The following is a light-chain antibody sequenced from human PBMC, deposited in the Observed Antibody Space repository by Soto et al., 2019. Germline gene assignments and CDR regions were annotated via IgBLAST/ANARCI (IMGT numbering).Light chain of an antibody. V-gene: IGLV2-14*01. Sequence: QSVLTQPASVSGFPGRSITISCTGTSSDVGAYNYDSWYQQYPGEAPKVIIYDVSHRPAGVSNRFSGSKSGNTASLTISGLQTQDEADYYCSSYTSATTYVFGTGTKVTVL. CDR1: SSDVGAYNY. CDR3: SSYTSATTYV. J-gene: IGLJ1*01. CDR2: DVS.